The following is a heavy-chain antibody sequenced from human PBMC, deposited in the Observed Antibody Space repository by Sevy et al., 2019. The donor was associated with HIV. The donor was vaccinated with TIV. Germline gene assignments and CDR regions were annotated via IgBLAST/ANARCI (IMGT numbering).Heavy chain of an antibody. V-gene: IGHV3-30-3*01. CDR3: ARDGGYSIKWYPLY. D-gene: IGHD1-26*01. CDR2: ISYEGTET. CDR1: GFAFSTHA. J-gene: IGHJ4*01. Sequence: GGSLRLSCAASGFAFSTHAMHRVRQAPSKGLEWVAVISYEGTETFYAASVEGRFTISRDNSKNMLPLQINSLKPEDTAVYYCARDGGYSIKWYPLYWGHGTLVTVSS.